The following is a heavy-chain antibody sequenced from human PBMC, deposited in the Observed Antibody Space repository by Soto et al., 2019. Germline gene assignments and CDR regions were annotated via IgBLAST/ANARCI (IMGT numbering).Heavy chain of an antibody. CDR1: GFTFSSYS. J-gene: IGHJ4*02. CDR3: AREGYPFDY. D-gene: IGHD5-12*01. Sequence: EVQLVESGGGLVQPGGSLRLSCAASGFTFSSYSMNWVRQAPGKGLEWVSYISSSSSTIYYADSVKGRFTISRDNAKNSLYLQMNSLRDADTAVYYCAREGYPFDYWGQGTLVTVSS. CDR2: ISSSSSTI. V-gene: IGHV3-48*02.